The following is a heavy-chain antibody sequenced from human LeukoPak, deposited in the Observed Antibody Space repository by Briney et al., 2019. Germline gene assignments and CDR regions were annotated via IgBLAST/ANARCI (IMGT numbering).Heavy chain of an antibody. Sequence: GRSLRLSCAASGFSFSSYGMHWVRQAPGKGLEWVALIWIDGRNKFSADSVKGRFTISRDNSQNILYIQMNRLRAEDTAVYNCVCGYDRRLWAYYFDYWGQGTLVTVSS. J-gene: IGHJ4*02. CDR2: IWIDGRNK. V-gene: IGHV3-33*01. D-gene: IGHD5-12*01. CDR3: VCGYDRRLWAYYFDY. CDR1: GFSFSSYG.